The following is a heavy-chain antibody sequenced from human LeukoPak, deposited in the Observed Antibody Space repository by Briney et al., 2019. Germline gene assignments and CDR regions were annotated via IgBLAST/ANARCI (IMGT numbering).Heavy chain of an antibody. V-gene: IGHV3-30*04. J-gene: IGHJ4*02. CDR3: ARAILRPGFDY. D-gene: IGHD2-2*02. CDR1: GFTISNSNYA. CDR2: ISYDGSNK. Sequence: PGRSLRLSCAASGFTISNSNYAMHWVRQAPGKGLEWVAVISYDGSNKYYADSVKGRFTISRDNFKNMLYLQMNSLRAEDTAAYYCARAILRPGFDYWGQGTLVTVSS.